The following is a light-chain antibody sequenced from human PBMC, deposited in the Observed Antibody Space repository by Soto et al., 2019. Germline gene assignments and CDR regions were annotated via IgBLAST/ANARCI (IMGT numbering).Light chain of an antibody. J-gene: IGLJ2*01. V-gene: IGLV2-14*01. Sequence: QSALTQPASVSGSPGQSITISCTGTSSDVGGYNYVSWYQQHPGKAPKLMIYDVSNRPSGVSNRFSGSESGNTASLTISGLQAEVEADYYCRSYTRSSTRVCGGGTKHTV. CDR3: RSYTRSSTRV. CDR2: DVS. CDR1: SSDVGGYNY.